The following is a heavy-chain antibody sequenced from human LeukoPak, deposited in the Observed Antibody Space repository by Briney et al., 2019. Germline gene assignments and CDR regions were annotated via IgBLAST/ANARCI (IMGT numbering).Heavy chain of an antibody. J-gene: IGHJ4*02. V-gene: IGHV3-30*04. CDR3: ARASRYSSSWYREYYFDY. Sequence: GGSLGLSCAASGFTFSSYAMHWVRQAPGKGLEWVAVISYDGSNKYYADSVKGRFTISRDNSKNTLYLQMNSLRAEDTAVYYCARASRYSSSWYREYYFDYWGQGTLVTVSS. D-gene: IGHD6-13*01. CDR1: GFTFSSYA. CDR2: ISYDGSNK.